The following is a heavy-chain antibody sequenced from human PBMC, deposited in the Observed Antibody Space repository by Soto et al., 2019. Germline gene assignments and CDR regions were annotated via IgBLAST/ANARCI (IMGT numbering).Heavy chain of an antibody. CDR3: VKEMTTIGYYYGMDV. CDR1: GFTFSSYA. V-gene: IGHV3-64D*06. CDR2: ISSNGGNT. J-gene: IGHJ6*02. D-gene: IGHD4-4*01. Sequence: PGGSLRLSCSASGFTFSSYAMHWVRQAPGKGLEYVSAISSNGGNTYYADSVKGRFTISRDNSKSTLYLQMTSLRTEDTAVYYCVKEMTTIGYYYGMDVWGQGTTVTVSS.